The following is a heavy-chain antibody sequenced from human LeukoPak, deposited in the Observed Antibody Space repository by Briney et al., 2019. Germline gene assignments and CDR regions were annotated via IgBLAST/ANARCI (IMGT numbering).Heavy chain of an antibody. Sequence: PGGSLRLSCAASGFTFSSYGMNWVRQAPGKGLEWVSYISSSSSTIYYADSVKGRFTISRDNAKNSLYLQMNSLRAEDTALFYCARDKQWLVRGLYYYGMDVWGQGTTVTVSS. J-gene: IGHJ6*02. D-gene: IGHD6-19*01. CDR2: ISSSSSTI. CDR3: ARDKQWLVRGLYYYGMDV. CDR1: GFTFSSYG. V-gene: IGHV3-48*04.